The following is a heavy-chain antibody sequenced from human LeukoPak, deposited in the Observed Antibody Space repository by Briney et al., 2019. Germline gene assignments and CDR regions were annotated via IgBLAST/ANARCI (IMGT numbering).Heavy chain of an antibody. V-gene: IGHV4-30-4*08. CDR1: GASISSGDYY. D-gene: IGHD3-3*01. J-gene: IGHJ5*02. Sequence: KASETLSLTCTVSGASISSGDYYWSWIRQPPGKGLEWIGYIYYRGTTYYNPSLKSRVTISVDTSKNQFSLKLSSVTAADTAVYYVAEDNVYNFWRGNPGGFAPWGKEPLVTVSS. CDR3: AEDNVYNFWRGNPGGFAP. CDR2: IYYRGTT.